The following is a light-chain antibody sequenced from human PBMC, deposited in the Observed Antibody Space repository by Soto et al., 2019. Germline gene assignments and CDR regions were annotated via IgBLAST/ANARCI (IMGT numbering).Light chain of an antibody. Sequence: EIVMTQSPATLSVSPGERATLSCRASQSISSNLAWYRQKPGQAPRLLIYGASTRATGIPARFSGSGSGTEFTLTISSLQSEDFAVYYCQQYINWPPMYTFGQGTKLEI. CDR1: QSISSN. CDR2: GAS. J-gene: IGKJ2*01. V-gene: IGKV3-15*01. CDR3: QQYINWPPMYT.